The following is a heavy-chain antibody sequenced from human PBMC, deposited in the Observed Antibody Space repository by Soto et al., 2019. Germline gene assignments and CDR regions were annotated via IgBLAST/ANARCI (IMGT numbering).Heavy chain of an antibody. CDR1: GFTFSSDS. CDR3: GKDGAVNDYTNLDY. CDR2: ISGNGGST. D-gene: IGHD4-4*01. V-gene: IGHV3-23*01. Sequence: GGSLILSCAASGFTFSSDSMSWVRQAPGKGLEWVSDISGNGGSTYYADSVKGRFTISRDNSKNSLYLQMNSLTAEDTAFYYCGKDGAVNDYTNLDYWGQRALVTVSS. J-gene: IGHJ4*02.